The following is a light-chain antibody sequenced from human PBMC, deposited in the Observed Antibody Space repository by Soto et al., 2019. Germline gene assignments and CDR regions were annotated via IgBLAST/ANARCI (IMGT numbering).Light chain of an antibody. J-gene: IGKJ1*01. Sequence: IQMTQSPSSLSASVGDRITITCRASQSISRYLNWYQHKPGKAPKLLINAASSLERGVPSRFSGGGSGTDFTLNISSLQPDDFATYYCQQNYRATPWTFGQGIKVEVK. CDR2: AAS. V-gene: IGKV1-39*01. CDR1: QSISRY. CDR3: QQNYRATPWT.